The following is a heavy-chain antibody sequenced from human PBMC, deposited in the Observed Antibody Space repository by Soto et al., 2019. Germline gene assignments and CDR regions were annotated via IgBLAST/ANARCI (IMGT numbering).Heavy chain of an antibody. CDR3: AKARPYYYDSSGYYYGASEYYFDY. CDR2: ISGSGGST. J-gene: IGHJ4*02. CDR1: GFTFSRYA. Sequence: EVQLLESGGGLVQPGGSLRLSCAASGFTFSRYAMSWVRQAPGKGLEWVSAISGSGGSTYYADSVNGRFTISRDNSKNTLYLQMNSLRAEDTAVYYCAKARPYYYDSSGYYYGASEYYFDYWGQGTLVTVSS. V-gene: IGHV3-23*01. D-gene: IGHD3-22*01.